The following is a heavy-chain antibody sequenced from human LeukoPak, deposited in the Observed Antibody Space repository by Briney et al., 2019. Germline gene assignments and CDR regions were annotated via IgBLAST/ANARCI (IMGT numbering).Heavy chain of an antibody. Sequence: SETLSLTCTVSGGSISSYYWSWIRQPPGKGLEWIGYIYYSGSTNYNPSLKNRVTISVDTSKNQFSLKLSSVTAADTAVYYCARATCSGGSCYYFDYWGQGTLVTVSS. CDR2: IYYSGST. V-gene: IGHV4-59*01. D-gene: IGHD2-15*01. CDR3: ARATCSGGSCYYFDY. CDR1: GGSISSYY. J-gene: IGHJ4*02.